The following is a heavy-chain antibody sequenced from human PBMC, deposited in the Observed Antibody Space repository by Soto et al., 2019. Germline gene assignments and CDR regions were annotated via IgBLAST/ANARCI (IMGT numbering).Heavy chain of an antibody. CDR3: AKLPLVLPLGFDY. Sequence: EVHLLDSGGGLVQPGGSLRLSCAASGITFSNYVMSWVRQAPGKGLEWVSSISGSGDNTYYADSVKGRFTISRDNSKNTHFPQMNSLRAEDTAVYYCAKLPLVLPLGFDYWGQGTLVTVSS. J-gene: IGHJ4*02. V-gene: IGHV3-23*01. CDR2: ISGSGDNT. CDR1: GITFSNYV.